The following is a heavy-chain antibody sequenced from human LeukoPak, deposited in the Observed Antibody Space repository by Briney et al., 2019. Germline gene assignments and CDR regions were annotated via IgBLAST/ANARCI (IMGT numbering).Heavy chain of an antibody. V-gene: IGHV3-23*01. CDR2: ISGSGGST. D-gene: IGHD3-10*01. CDR3: AKGQEGFDYYGSGRYGGY. CDR1: GFTFSSYA. Sequence: GGPLRLSCAASGFTFSSYAMSWVRQAPGKGLEWVSTISGSGGSTYYADSVKGRFTISRDNSKNTLYLQMNSLRAEDTAVYYCAKGQEGFDYYGSGRYGGYWGQGTLVTVSS. J-gene: IGHJ4*02.